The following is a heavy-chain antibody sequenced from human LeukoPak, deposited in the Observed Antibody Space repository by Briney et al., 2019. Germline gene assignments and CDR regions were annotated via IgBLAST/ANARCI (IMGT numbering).Heavy chain of an antibody. D-gene: IGHD5-18*01. CDR2: IRYDGSNE. CDR3: AKGGIHWEVDY. Sequence: GGSLRLSCAASGFTFSSYGMHWVRQAPGKGLEWVTFIRYDGSNEHYADSVKGRFTISRDNSRNTLYLQMDRLRPEDTAVYYCAKGGIHWEVDYWGQGSLVTVSS. J-gene: IGHJ4*02. CDR1: GFTFSSYG. V-gene: IGHV3-30*02.